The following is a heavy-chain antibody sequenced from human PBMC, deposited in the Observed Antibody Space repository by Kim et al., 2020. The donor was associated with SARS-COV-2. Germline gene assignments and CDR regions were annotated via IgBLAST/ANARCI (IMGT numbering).Heavy chain of an antibody. CDR3: VRDRMGGAFDI. J-gene: IGHJ3*02. CDR2: ITKRSTTI. V-gene: IGHV3-48*02. D-gene: IGHD3-16*01. CDR1: GFTFSAYD. Sequence: GGSLRLSCATSGFTFSAYDMNWVRRAPGKGLEWLSFITKRSTTIYYADSVKGRFTISRDNAKNSLYLQMNSLRDEDTGLYYCVRDRMGGAFDIWGQGTMVTVSS.